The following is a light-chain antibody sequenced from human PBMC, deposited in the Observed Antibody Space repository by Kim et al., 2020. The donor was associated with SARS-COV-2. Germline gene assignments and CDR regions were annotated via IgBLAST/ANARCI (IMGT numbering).Light chain of an antibody. J-gene: IGLJ2*01. CDR2: QDD. V-gene: IGLV3-1*01. CDR1: KLGDKY. CDR3: QAWDTSTVV. Sequence: SYELTQPPSVSVSPGQTASITCSGDKLGDKYASWYQQRPGQSPLLVIYQDDKRPSGIPDRFSGSNSGNTATLTISGTQTPDEADYYCQAWDTSTVVFGGGTQLTVL.